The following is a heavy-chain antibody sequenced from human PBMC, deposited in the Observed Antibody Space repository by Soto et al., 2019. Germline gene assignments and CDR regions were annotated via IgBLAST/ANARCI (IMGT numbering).Heavy chain of an antibody. CDR3: ARGDYHDTSGPFSDAFDV. J-gene: IGHJ3*01. CDR2: IYYSGST. Sequence: SETLSLTCTVSGGSVSSGSYYWSWIRQPPGKGLEWIGYIYYSGSTNYNPSLKSRVTISVDTSKNQFSLKLSSVTAADTAVYYCARGDYHDTSGPFSDAFDVWGQGTMVTVSS. CDR1: GGSVSSGSYY. D-gene: IGHD3-22*01. V-gene: IGHV4-61*01.